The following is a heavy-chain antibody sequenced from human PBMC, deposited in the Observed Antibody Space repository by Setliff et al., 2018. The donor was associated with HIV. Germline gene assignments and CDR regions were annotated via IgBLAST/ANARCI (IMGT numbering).Heavy chain of an antibody. J-gene: IGHJ6*03. CDR1: GDTFSTYT. Sequence: SVKVSCKASGDTFSTYTIGWVRQAPGQGLEWVGGIIPIFGTTTYAQNLQDRLTITADESTSTAYIQLSSLRSEDTAVYYCARCMFSLRSRHIIYYMDVWGKGTTVTVSS. CDR2: IIPIFGTT. CDR3: ARCMFSLRSRHIIYYMDV. V-gene: IGHV1-69*13. D-gene: IGHD2-8*01.